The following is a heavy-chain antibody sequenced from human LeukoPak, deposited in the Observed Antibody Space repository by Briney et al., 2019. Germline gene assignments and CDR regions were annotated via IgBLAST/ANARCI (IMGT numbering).Heavy chain of an antibody. V-gene: IGHV3-23*01. CDR2: ISGSGGST. D-gene: IGHD3-3*01. J-gene: IGHJ4*02. CDR3: AKRPHSGPTIFGVVTPWFDY. Sequence: GGSLRLSCAASGFTFSSYAMSWVRQAPGRGLEWVSAISGSGGSTYFADSVKGRFTISRDNSKNTLYLQMNSLRAEDTAVYYCAKRPHSGPTIFGVVTPWFDYWGPGKLGSVSS. CDR1: GFTFSSYA.